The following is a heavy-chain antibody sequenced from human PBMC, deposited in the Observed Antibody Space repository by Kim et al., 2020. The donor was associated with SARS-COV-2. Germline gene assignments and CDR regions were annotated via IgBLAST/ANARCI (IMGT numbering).Heavy chain of an antibody. V-gene: IGHV4-31*02. D-gene: IGHD3-3*01. CDR3: ARDRVFGVVITDRVFDY. Sequence: LKMRVTISVDTSKNQFSLKLSSVTAADTAVYYCARDRVFGVVITDRVFDYWGQGTLVTVSS. J-gene: IGHJ4*02.